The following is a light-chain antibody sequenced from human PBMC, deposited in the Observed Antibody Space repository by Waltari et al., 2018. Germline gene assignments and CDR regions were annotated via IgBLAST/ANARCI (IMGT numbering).Light chain of an antibody. Sequence: EIVMPQSPATLSVSPGERATLSCRASQSVSINLAWYQQKPGQAPRLLIYGASTRATGIPARFSGTGSGTEFSLTISSLQSEDVAVYYCQQYDNWPPYTFGQGTNLEIK. CDR2: GAS. J-gene: IGKJ2*01. CDR3: QQYDNWPPYT. V-gene: IGKV3-15*01. CDR1: QSVSIN.